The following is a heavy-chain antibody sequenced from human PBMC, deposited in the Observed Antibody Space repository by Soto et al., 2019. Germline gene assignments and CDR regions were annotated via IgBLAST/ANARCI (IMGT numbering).Heavy chain of an antibody. D-gene: IGHD2-15*01. CDR1: GGSVNSGRYY. J-gene: IGHJ4*02. CDR2: IYYTGNT. CDR3: ARVVIRMAIQSIDS. Sequence: KPSETLSLTCTVSGGSVNSGRYYWSWIRQPPGKGLEWLGYIYYTGNTTCNPSLKSRVTMSVDPSRNQFSLRLSSVTAADTAVYYCARVVIRMAIQSIDSWGPGSLVTAPQ. V-gene: IGHV4-61*01.